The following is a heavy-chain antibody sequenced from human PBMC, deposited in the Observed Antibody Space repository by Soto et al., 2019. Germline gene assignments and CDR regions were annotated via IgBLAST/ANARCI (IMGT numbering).Heavy chain of an antibody. J-gene: IGHJ4*02. Sequence: GGSLRLSCAASGFTFSSYAMHWVRQAPGKGLEWVAVISCDGSNKYYADSVKGRFTISRDNSKNTLYLQMNSLRAEDTAVYYCARVALMEHDPFFDYWGQGTPVTVSS. D-gene: IGHD2-8*01. CDR3: ARVALMEHDPFFDY. CDR2: ISCDGSNK. CDR1: GFTFSSYA. V-gene: IGHV3-30-3*01.